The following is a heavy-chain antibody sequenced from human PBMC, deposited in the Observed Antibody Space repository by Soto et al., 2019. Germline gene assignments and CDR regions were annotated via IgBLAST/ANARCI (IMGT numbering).Heavy chain of an antibody. CDR1: GFTFSSYW. J-gene: IGHJ6*02. V-gene: IGHV3-74*01. CDR3: ARDRSIAVAGTTLQYYYYGMDV. CDR2: INSDGSST. Sequence: GGSLRLSCAASGFTFSSYWMHWVRQAPGKGLVWVSRINSDGSSTSYADSVKGRFTVSRDNAKNTLYLQMNSLRAEDTAVYYCARDRSIAVAGTTLQYYYYGMDVWGQGTTVTVSS. D-gene: IGHD6-19*01.